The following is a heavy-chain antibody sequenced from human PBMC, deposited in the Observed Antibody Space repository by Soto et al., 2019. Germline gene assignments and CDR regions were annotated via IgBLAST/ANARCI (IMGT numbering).Heavy chain of an antibody. V-gene: IGHV1-8*01. CDR1: GYTFTSYD. CDR3: ARGFRVGATSYCGMDV. CDR2: MNPNSGNT. J-gene: IGHJ6*02. D-gene: IGHD1-26*01. Sequence: ASVKVSCKASGYTFTSYDINWVRQATGQGLEWMGWMNPNSGNTGYAQKFQGRVTMTRNTSISTAYIELSSLRSEDTAVYYCARGFRVGATSYCGMDVWGQGTTVTVSS.